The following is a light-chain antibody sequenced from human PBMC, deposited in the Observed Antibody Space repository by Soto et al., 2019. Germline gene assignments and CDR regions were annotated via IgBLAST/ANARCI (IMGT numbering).Light chain of an antibody. CDR2: EVR. CDR1: SSDVGAYDF. CDR3: SSYTTSSTRV. J-gene: IGLJ1*01. Sequence: QSALPQPASVSGSPGQSITISCTGTSSDVGAYDFVSWYQQHPDKAPKLMIYEVRNRPSGVSNRFSGSKSVNTATLTISGLQADDEADYYCSSYTTSSTRVFGTGTKVTVL. V-gene: IGLV2-14*03.